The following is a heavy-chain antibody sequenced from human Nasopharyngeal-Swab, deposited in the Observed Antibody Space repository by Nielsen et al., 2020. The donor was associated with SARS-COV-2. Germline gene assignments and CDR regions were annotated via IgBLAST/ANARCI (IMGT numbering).Heavy chain of an antibody. V-gene: IGHV3-7*01. J-gene: IGHJ4*02. CDR3: ARYCSTTSCPRGFDY. CDR2: IKQSGSGQ. D-gene: IGHD2-2*01. CDR1: GFTFSSYW. Sequence: GGSLRLSGAASGFTFSSYWMSWVRQAPGKGLEWVAHIKQSGSGQYYVDSVKGRFTISRDNAKNSLSLQMNSLRAEDTAVYYCARYCSTTSCPRGFDYWGQGTLVTVSS.